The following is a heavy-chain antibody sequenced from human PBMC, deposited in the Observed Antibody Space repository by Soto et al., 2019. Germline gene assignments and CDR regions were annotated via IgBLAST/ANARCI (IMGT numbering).Heavy chain of an antibody. V-gene: IGHV3-53*01. CDR2: IYANDNR. CDR3: TKEELGRDH. CDR1: GFTVSSNY. Sequence: EVQLVESGGGPIQPGGSLRLSCAASGFTVSSNYMSWVRQAPGKGLEWVSIIYANDNRHYADSVKGRFTISRDNSKNTLYLQMNSLRAEDTAMYYCTKEELGRDHWGQGTLVTVSS. J-gene: IGHJ5*02. D-gene: IGHD1-7*01.